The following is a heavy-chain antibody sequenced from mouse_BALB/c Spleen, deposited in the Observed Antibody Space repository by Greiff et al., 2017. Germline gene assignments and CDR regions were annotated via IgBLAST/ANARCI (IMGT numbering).Heavy chain of an antibody. Sequence: EVQVVESGGGLVKPGGSLKLSCAASGFTFSSYAMSWVRQTPEKRLEWVASISSGGSTYYPDSVKGRFTISSDNARNILYLQMSSLRSEDTAMYYCARGGGSSHWYFDVWGAGTTVTVSS. CDR1: GFTFSSYA. CDR2: ISSGGST. CDR3: ARGGGSSHWYFDV. D-gene: IGHD1-1*01. J-gene: IGHJ1*01. V-gene: IGHV5-6-5*01.